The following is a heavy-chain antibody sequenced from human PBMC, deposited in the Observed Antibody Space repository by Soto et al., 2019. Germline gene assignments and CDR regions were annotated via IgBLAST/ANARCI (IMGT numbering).Heavy chain of an antibody. CDR2: ISSSSSTI. CDR1: GFTFSSYS. CDR3: AREGGNLNGFDP. Sequence: EVQLVESGGGLVQPGGSLRLSCAASGFTFSSYSMNWVRQAPGKGLEWVSYISSSSSTIYYADSVKGRFTISRDNAKNSLYQQMNSLRDEDTAVYYWAREGGNLNGFDPWGQGTLVTVSS. J-gene: IGHJ5*02. V-gene: IGHV3-48*02. D-gene: IGHD1-26*01.